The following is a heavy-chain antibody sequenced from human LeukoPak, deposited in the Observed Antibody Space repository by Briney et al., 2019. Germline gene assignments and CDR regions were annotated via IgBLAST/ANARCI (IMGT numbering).Heavy chain of an antibody. D-gene: IGHD2-15*01. CDR3: ARDGGEYCSGGSCYGG. Sequence: PSETLSLTCTVSGGSISGGSYYWSWIRQPPGKGLEWIGYIYYSGSTYYNPSLKSRVTISVDTSKNQFSLKLSSVTAADTAVYYCARDGGEYCSGGSCYGGWGQGTLVAVSS. CDR1: GGSISGGSYY. CDR2: IYYSGST. J-gene: IGHJ4*02. V-gene: IGHV4-30-4*01.